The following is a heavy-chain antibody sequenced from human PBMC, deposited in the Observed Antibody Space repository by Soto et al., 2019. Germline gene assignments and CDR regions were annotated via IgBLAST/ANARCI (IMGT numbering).Heavy chain of an antibody. CDR2: INPSGGST. V-gene: IGHV1-46*01. D-gene: IGHD3-22*01. J-gene: IGHJ1*01. CDR3: ARLSYYYDSSGPFQH. Sequence: DSVKVSCKASGYTFTSYYMHWVRQAPGQGLEWMGIINPSGGSTSYAQKFQGRVTMTRDTSTSTVYMELSSLRSEDTAVYYCARLSYYYDSSGPFQHWGQGTPVTVSS. CDR1: GYTFTSYY.